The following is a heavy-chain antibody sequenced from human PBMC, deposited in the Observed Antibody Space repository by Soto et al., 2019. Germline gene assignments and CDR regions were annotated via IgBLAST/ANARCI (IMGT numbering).Heavy chain of an antibody. CDR1: VGSFSSYY. Sequence: TSQSLSLTCTASVGSFSSYYRTWIRQPPGNGLEWNGYSYFSGTTNYNPALKSRVTISVDTSKNQVSLKLSSVTAADTAVYYCATGGPIGGSSRLDLFDYWGQGTLVTVSS. CDR2: SYFSGTT. D-gene: IGHD3-16*01. J-gene: IGHJ4*02. V-gene: IGHV4-59*01. CDR3: ATGGPIGGSSRLDLFDY.